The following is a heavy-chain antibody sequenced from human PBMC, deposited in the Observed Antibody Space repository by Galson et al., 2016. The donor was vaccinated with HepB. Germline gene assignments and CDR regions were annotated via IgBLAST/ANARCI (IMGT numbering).Heavy chain of an antibody. D-gene: IGHD2-15*01. CDR2: VNTKGGST. Sequence: SVKVSCKASGYTFTTYYMHWVRQAPGQGLEWVGIVNTKGGSTSHSQRFRDRIILTRDTSTSTVYMELRSLRSEDTAMYYCARDGVCSGDSCQSTYSLDSWGQGTLVTVSS. CDR1: GYTFTTYY. J-gene: IGHJ4*02. V-gene: IGHV1-46*01. CDR3: ARDGVCSGDSCQSTYSLDS.